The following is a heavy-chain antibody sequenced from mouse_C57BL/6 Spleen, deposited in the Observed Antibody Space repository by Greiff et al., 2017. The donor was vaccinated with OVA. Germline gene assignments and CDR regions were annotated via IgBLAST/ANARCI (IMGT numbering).Heavy chain of an antibody. CDR1: GYTFTSYW. J-gene: IGHJ3*01. D-gene: IGHD2-5*01. V-gene: IGHV1-64*01. CDR2: IHPNSGST. CDR3: ARSGYSNSFAY. Sequence: VKLQQPGAELVKPGASVKLSCKASGYTFTSYWMHWVKQRPGQGLEWIGMIHPNSGSTNYNEKFKSKATLTVDKSSSTAYMQLSSLTSEDSAVYYCARSGYSNSFAYWGQGTLVTVSA.